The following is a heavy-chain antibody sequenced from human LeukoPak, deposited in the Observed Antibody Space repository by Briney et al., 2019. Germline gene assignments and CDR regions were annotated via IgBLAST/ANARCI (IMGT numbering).Heavy chain of an antibody. CDR1: GFTFSSYW. V-gene: IGHV3-7*03. CDR2: IKQDGSEK. J-gene: IGHJ4*02. CDR3: ARGRYSSTWGNFDY. Sequence: GGSLRLSCAASGFTFSSYWMSWVRQAPGKGLEWVANIKQDGSEKYYVDSVKGRFTISRDNAKNSLYLQMNSLRAEDTALYHCARGRYSSTWGNFDYWGQGTLVTVSS. D-gene: IGHD6-13*01.